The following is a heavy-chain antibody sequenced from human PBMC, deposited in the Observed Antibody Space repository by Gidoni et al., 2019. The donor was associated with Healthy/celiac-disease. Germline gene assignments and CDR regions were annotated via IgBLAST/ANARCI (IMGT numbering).Heavy chain of an antibody. CDR1: GFTFRSYS. CDR3: ARARVPYDSSGPYPDY. J-gene: IGHJ4*02. V-gene: IGHV3-21*01. Sequence: EVQLVESGGGLVTPGGSLRLSCAASGFTFRSYSMNWVRQAPGKGLEWVSSISSSSSYIYYADSVKGRFTISRDNAKNSLYLQMNSLRAEDTAVYYCARARVPYDSSGPYPDYWGQGTLVTVSS. CDR2: ISSSSSYI. D-gene: IGHD3-22*01.